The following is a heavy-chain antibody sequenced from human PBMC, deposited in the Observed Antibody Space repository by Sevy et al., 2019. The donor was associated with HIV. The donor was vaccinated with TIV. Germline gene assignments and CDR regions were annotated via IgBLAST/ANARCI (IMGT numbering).Heavy chain of an antibody. CDR1: GGSISSYY. J-gene: IGHJ5*02. CDR3: ARVPGSSKAFFDP. Sequence: SETLSLTCAVSGGSISSYYWSRIRQPPGKGLEWIGYIYYSGSTNYNPSLKSRVTISVDTSKNQFSLKLSSVTAADTAVYYCARVPGSSKAFFDPWGQGTLVTVSS. V-gene: IGHV4-59*01. CDR2: IYYSGST. D-gene: IGHD3-10*01.